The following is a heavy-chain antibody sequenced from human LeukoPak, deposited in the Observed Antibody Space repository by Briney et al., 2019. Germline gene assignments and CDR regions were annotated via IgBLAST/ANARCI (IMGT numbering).Heavy chain of an antibody. CDR1: GFRFNTYS. Sequence: GGSLRLSCAASGFRFNTYSMNWVRQTPGKGLEWVSYISSTSNTIYYADSVKGRFTISRDNAKNSLFLQMNSLRVEDTAVYYCARVGYSYVYFDFWGQGTLVTVSS. V-gene: IGHV3-48*01. J-gene: IGHJ4*02. CDR2: ISSTSNTI. CDR3: ARVGYSYVYFDF. D-gene: IGHD5-18*01.